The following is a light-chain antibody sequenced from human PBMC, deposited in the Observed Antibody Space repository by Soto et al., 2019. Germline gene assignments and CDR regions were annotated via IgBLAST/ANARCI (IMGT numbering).Light chain of an antibody. CDR3: QQYNNWPRRT. CDR2: GAS. Sequence: IVMTQSPATLSVSPGERATLSCRASQSVSSNLAWYQQKPGQAPRLLIYGASTRATGIPARFSGSGSGTEFTLTISSLQSEDFAVYYCQQYNNWPRRTFGQGTKV. CDR1: QSVSSN. V-gene: IGKV3-15*01. J-gene: IGKJ1*01.